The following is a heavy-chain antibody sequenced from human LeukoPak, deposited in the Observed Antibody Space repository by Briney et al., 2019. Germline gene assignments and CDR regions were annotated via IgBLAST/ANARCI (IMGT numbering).Heavy chain of an antibody. CDR1: GFTFSGYA. CDR3: AKVDSSSWYGGAFDI. Sequence: GSLRLSCAASGFTFSGYAMSWVRQAPGKGLEWVSSISASGGDTYYADSVKGRFTIYRDNSRNTLYLQLHSLRAEDTAIYYCAKVDSSSWYGGAFDIWGQGTMVTVSS. CDR2: ISASGGDT. J-gene: IGHJ3*02. D-gene: IGHD6-13*01. V-gene: IGHV3-23*01.